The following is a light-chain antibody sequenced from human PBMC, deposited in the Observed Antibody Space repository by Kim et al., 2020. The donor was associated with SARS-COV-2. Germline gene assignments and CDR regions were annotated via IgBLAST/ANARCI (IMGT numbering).Light chain of an antibody. CDR1: QDISNY. V-gene: IGKV1-33*01. CDR2: DAS. CDR3: QQYDNPLLT. J-gene: IGKJ4*01. Sequence: DIQMTQSPSSLSASVGDRVTITCQASQDISNYLNWYQQKPGKAPKLLIYDASNLETGVPSRFSGSGSGTDFTFTISSLQPEDIATYYCQQYDNPLLTFGGGTKVDSK.